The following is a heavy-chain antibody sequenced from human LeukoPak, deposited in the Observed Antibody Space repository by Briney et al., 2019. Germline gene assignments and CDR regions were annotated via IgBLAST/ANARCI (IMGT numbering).Heavy chain of an antibody. V-gene: IGHV3-23*01. CDR1: GFTFSSYA. D-gene: IGHD2-2*01. CDR3: AKSDVVVPAARRVWGAFDI. CDR2: ISGSGGST. Sequence: GGSLRLSCAASGFTFSSYAMSWVRQAPGKGLEWVSAISGSGGSTYYADSVKGRFTISRDNSKNTLYLQMNSLRAEDTAVYYCAKSDVVVPAARRVWGAFDIWGQGTMVTGSS. J-gene: IGHJ3*02.